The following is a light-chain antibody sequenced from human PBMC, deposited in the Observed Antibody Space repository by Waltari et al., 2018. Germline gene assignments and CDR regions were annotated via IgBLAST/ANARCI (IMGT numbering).Light chain of an antibody. CDR1: SSNIGRNV. CDR2: SNK. V-gene: IGLV1-44*01. Sequence: QSVLTQPPSASGTPGQRVTISCSGSSSNIGRNVVNWYQQLPGTAPQLLMFSNKQRPSGVPDRSAGSKSGTSASLAISGLQSEDEADYYCAAWDDSLNGPGYVFGTGTKVSVL. CDR3: AAWDDSLNGPGYV. J-gene: IGLJ1*01.